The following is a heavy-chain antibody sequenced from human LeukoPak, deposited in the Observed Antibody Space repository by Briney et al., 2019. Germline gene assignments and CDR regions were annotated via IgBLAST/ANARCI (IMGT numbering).Heavy chain of an antibody. V-gene: IGHV1-69*06. CDR2: IIPIFGTA. D-gene: IGHD3-22*01. CDR1: GGTFSSYA. CDR3: ARGSYYYDSSGYYYNGFDY. Sequence: SVKVSCKASGGTFSSYAISWVRQAPGQGLEWMGGIIPIFGTANYAQKFQGRVTITADKSTSTAYMELSSLRSEDTAVYYCARGSYYYDSSGYYYNGFDYWGQGTLVTVSS. J-gene: IGHJ4*02.